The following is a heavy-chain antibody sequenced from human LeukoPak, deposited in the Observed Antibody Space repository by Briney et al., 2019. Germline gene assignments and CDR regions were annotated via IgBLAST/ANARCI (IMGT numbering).Heavy chain of an antibody. CDR2: IHYTGTT. D-gene: IGHD6-13*01. Sequence: TSETLSLTCTVSGGSIRSSSYNWGWIRQPPGKGLVWIGSIHYTGTTFYNPSLKSRVTISVDTSENQFSLKLNSVTAADTAVYFCARAYSSSWYFNWFDPWGQGTLVTVSS. CDR1: GGSIRSSSYN. CDR3: ARAYSSSWYFNWFDP. J-gene: IGHJ5*02. V-gene: IGHV4-39*07.